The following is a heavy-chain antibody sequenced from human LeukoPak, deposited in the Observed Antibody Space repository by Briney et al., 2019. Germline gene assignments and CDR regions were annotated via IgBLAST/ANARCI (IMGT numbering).Heavy chain of an antibody. D-gene: IGHD5-12*01. J-gene: IGHJ5*02. CDR2: IIPIFGTA. V-gene: IGHV1-69*13. Sequence: VASVKVSCKASGGTFSSYAISWVRQAPGQGLEWMGGIIPIFGTANYAQKFQGRVTITADESTSTAYMELSSLRSEDTAVYYCARAREYSGYDYPSWFDPWGQGTLVTVSS. CDR1: GGTFSSYA. CDR3: ARAREYSGYDYPSWFDP.